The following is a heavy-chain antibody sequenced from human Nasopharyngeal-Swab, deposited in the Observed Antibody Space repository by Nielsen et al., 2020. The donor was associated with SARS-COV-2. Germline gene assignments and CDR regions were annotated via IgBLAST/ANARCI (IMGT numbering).Heavy chain of an antibody. CDR3: ARARSSITIFGVVNPVDAFDI. Sequence: SETLSLTCTVPGGSISSGGYYWSWIRQHPGKGLEWIGYIYYRGSTYYNPSLKSRVTISVDTSKNQFSLKLSSVTAADTAVYYCARARSSITIFGVVNPVDAFDIWGQGTMVTVSS. CDR1: GGSISSGGYY. V-gene: IGHV4-31*03. J-gene: IGHJ3*02. D-gene: IGHD3-3*01. CDR2: IYYRGST.